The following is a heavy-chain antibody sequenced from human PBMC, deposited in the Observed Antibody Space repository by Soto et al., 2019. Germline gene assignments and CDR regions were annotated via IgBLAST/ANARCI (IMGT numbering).Heavy chain of an antibody. Sequence: QVQLVESGGGVVQPGRSLRLSCAVSGFTFSSHAMHWVRQAPGKGLEWVALIYSDGNNKYYADSVKGRFTTSRDNSKNTMYLQMNSLRIEDTAVYYCARGDEGGSDWALGYWGQGALGTVSS. V-gene: IGHV3-30-3*01. CDR2: IYSDGNNK. J-gene: IGHJ4*02. CDR3: ARGDEGGSDWALGY. D-gene: IGHD1-26*01. CDR1: GFTFSSHA.